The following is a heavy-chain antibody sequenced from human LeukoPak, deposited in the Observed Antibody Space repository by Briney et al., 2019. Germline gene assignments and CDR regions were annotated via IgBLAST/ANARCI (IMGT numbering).Heavy chain of an antibody. J-gene: IGHJ4*02. Sequence: GESLKISCKGSGYSFTSYWIGWVRQMPGKGLEWMGIIHPGDSDTRKGPSFQGQVTISADKSINTVYLQWSSLKASDTAMYYCARGVSNYATSIFLYWGQGTLVTVSS. CDR2: IHPGDSDT. CDR1: GYSFTSYW. CDR3: ARGVSNYATSIFLY. D-gene: IGHD1-7*01. V-gene: IGHV5-51*01.